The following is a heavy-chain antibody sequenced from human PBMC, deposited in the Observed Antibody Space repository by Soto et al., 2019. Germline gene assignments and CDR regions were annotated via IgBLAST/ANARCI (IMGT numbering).Heavy chain of an antibody. Sequence: QVQLMQSGPEVKEPGASVKVSGKASGYTFTSYGITWVRQGPGQGLEWVGWISGYNGDTNYAQKVHGRISVTTDTSTSTAYLEVRSLRSDDTAVYYCAREVGAWFDFWGQGTLVTVSS. CDR3: AREVGAWFDF. CDR1: GYTFTSYG. D-gene: IGHD1-26*01. CDR2: ISGYNGDT. V-gene: IGHV1-18*01. J-gene: IGHJ4*02.